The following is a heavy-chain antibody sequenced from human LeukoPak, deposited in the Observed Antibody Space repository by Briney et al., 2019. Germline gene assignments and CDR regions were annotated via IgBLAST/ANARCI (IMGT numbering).Heavy chain of an antibody. Sequence: GASVKVSCKASGYTFTSYAMHWVRQAPGQRLEWMGWINAGNGNTKYSQKFQGRVTITRDTSASTAYMELSSLRSEDTAVYYCARDQITMVRGVITDYYFDYWGQGTLVTVSS. D-gene: IGHD3-10*01. V-gene: IGHV1-3*01. CDR1: GYTFTSYA. CDR3: ARDQITMVRGVITDYYFDY. J-gene: IGHJ4*02. CDR2: INAGNGNT.